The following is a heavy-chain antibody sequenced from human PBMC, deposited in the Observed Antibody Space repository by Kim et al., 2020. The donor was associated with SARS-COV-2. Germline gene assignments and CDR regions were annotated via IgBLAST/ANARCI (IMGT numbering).Heavy chain of an antibody. CDR1: GGSISSSSYY. CDR3: ARDFGMDILTGYRPFYNSFDP. V-gene: IGHV4-39*07. CDR2: IYYSGST. D-gene: IGHD3-9*01. Sequence: SETLSLTCTVSGGSISSSSYYWGWIRQPPGKGLEWIGSIYYSGSTYYNPSLKSRVTISVDTSKNQFSLKLSSVTAAYTAVYYCARDFGMDILTGYRPFYNSFDPWGQGTLITVSS. J-gene: IGHJ5*02.